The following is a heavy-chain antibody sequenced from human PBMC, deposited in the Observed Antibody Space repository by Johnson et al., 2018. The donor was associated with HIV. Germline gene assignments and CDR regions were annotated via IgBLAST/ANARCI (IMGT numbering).Heavy chain of an antibody. CDR3: AKESKWESRTPHAFDM. Sequence: QVQLVESGGGVVQPGGSLRLSCAASGFTFNTYGMDWVRQAPGKGLEWVAFIRYDGNSKYYTDSVKGRFPVSRDNSKNTLYLQMKSLRPEDTAVYYCAKESKWESRTPHAFDMWGQGTMVTVSS. CDR1: GFTFNTYG. J-gene: IGHJ3*02. CDR2: IRYDGNSK. V-gene: IGHV3-30*02. D-gene: IGHD1-26*01.